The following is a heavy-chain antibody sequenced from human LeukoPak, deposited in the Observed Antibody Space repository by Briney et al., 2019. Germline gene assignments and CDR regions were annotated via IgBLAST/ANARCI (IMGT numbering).Heavy chain of an antibody. CDR3: ATRTRGAYSSGWPPTFDY. Sequence: ASVKVSCKVSGYTLTELSMHWVRQAPGKGLEWMGGFDPEDGETIYAQKFQGRVTMTEDTSTDTAYMELSGLRSEDTAVYYCATRTRGAYSSGWPPTFDYWGQGTLVTVSS. D-gene: IGHD6-19*01. CDR2: FDPEDGET. J-gene: IGHJ4*02. CDR1: GYTLTELS. V-gene: IGHV1-24*01.